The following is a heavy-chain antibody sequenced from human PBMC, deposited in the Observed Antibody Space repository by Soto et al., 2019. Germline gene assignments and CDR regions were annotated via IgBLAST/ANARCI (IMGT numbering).Heavy chain of an antibody. Sequence: SVKVSCKASGFTFTSSAVQWVRQALGQRLEWIGWIVVGSGNTIYAQKFQERVTITRDMSTTTAYMELSSLRSEDTAVYYCAAVGRVRGYYNGMEVWGQGTTVSVSS. D-gene: IGHD3-22*01. CDR3: AAVGRVRGYYNGMEV. V-gene: IGHV1-58*01. CDR1: GFTFTSSA. CDR2: IVVGSGNT. J-gene: IGHJ6*02.